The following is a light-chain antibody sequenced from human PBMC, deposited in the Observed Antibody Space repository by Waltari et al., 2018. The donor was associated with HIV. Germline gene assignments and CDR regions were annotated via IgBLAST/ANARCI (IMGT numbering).Light chain of an antibody. CDR3: QTWGTGFVV. CDR2: LNSEGNH. J-gene: IGLJ2*01. V-gene: IGLV4-69*01. Sequence: QVVLTQSPSASASLGASVKLTCTLSSGPSTYAVAWHPQQPEKGPRYLIKLNSEGNHDKGDGVPDRFSASSSGAVRYLTISSIQSEDEAYYYCQTWGTGFVVFGGGTKLTVL. CDR1: SGPSTYA.